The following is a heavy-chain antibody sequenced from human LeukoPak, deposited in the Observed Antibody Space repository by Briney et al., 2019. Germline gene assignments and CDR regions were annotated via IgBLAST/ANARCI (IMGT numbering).Heavy chain of an antibody. V-gene: IGHV4-59*01. Sequence: SETLSLTCTVSGGSISSYYWSWIRQPPGKGLEWIGYIYYSGSTNYNPSLKSRVTISVDTSKNQFSLKLSSATAADTAVYYCAREHYYAHTLLSAGDGHGLADWFDPWGQGTLVTVSS. J-gene: IGHJ5*02. CDR3: AREHYYAHTLLSAGDGHGLADWFDP. CDR2: IYYSGST. CDR1: GGSISSYY. D-gene: IGHD3-22*01.